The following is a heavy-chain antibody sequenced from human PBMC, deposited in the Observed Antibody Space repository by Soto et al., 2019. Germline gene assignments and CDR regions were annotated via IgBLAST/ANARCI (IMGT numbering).Heavy chain of an antibody. V-gene: IGHV4-30-2*01. J-gene: IGHJ6*02. Sequence: PSETLSLTCAVSGGSISSGGYSWSWIRQPPGKGLEWIGYIYHSGSTYYNPSLKSRVTISVDRSRNQFSLKLSSVTAADTAVYYCARGTAASRSTGGAYYYYGMDVWGQGNTVTVSS. CDR1: GGSISSGGYS. CDR3: ARGTAASRSTGGAYYYYGMDV. CDR2: IYHSGST. D-gene: IGHD2-2*01.